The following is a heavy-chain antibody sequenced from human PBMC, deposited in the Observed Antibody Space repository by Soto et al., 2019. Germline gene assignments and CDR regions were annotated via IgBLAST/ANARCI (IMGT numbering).Heavy chain of an antibody. V-gene: IGHV4-59*01. D-gene: IGHD4-17*01. Sequence: SETLSLTCAVYGGSISNYYWSWIRQPPGKGLEWIGYIYYSGSTIYNPSLKSRVTISVDTSKNQFSLKLNSVTAADTAVYYCARVNYGNYYYYYGMDVWGQGTTVTVSS. CDR1: GGSISNYY. CDR2: IYYSGST. CDR3: ARVNYGNYYYYYGMDV. J-gene: IGHJ6*02.